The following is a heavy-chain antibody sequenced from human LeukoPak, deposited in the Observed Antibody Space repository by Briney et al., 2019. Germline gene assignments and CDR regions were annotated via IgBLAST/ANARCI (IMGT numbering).Heavy chain of an antibody. Sequence: GGSLRLSCAASGFTFSSYAMSWVRQAPGKGLEWVSAISGSGGSTYYADSVKGRFTISRDNSKNTLYLQMNSLRAEDTAVYYCARESYDSSGYYREGAFDIWGQGTMVTVSS. CDR1: GFTFSSYA. V-gene: IGHV3-23*01. CDR3: ARESYDSSGYYREGAFDI. D-gene: IGHD3-22*01. CDR2: ISGSGGST. J-gene: IGHJ3*02.